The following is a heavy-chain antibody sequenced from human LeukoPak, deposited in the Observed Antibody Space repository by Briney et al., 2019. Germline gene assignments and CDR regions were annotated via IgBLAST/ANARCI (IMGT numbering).Heavy chain of an antibody. CDR3: ARCGDGLPCDFDY. CDR2: ISWNSGSI. V-gene: IGHV3-9*01. J-gene: IGHJ4*02. CDR1: GFTFDDYA. D-gene: IGHD3-10*01. Sequence: PGGSLRLSCAASGFTFDDYAMHWVRQAPGKGLEWVSGISWNSGSIGYADSVKGRFTISRDNAKNSLYLQMNGLRAEDTAVYYCARCGDGLPCDFDYWGQGTLVTVSS.